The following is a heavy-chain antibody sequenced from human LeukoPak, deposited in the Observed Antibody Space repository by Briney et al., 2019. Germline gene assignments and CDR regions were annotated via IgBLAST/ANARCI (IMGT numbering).Heavy chain of an antibody. CDR1: GYTFTGYY. CDR3: ARGRWASGGSFFDY. CDR2: IIPIFGTA. V-gene: IGHV1-69*13. J-gene: IGHJ4*02. D-gene: IGHD3-10*01. Sequence: GASVKISCKASGYTFTGYYMHWVRQAPGQGLEWMGGIIPIFGTANYAQKFQGRVTITADESTSTAYMELSSLRSEDTAVYYCARGRWASGGSFFDYWGQGTLVTVSS.